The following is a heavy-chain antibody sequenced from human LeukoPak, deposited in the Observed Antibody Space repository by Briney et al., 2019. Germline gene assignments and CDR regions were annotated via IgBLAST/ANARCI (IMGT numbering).Heavy chain of an antibody. D-gene: IGHD5-24*01. J-gene: IGHJ4*02. CDR1: GGSMSSYY. CDR2: IYYSGST. V-gene: IGHV4-59*08. Sequence: SETLSLTCTVSGGSMSSYYWSWIRQPPGKGLEWIGYIYYSGSTKYNPSLKSRDPISVDTSKNQFSLKLSSVTAADTAVYYCARGARAGYNLEPFDYWGQGTLVTVSS. CDR3: ARGARAGYNLEPFDY.